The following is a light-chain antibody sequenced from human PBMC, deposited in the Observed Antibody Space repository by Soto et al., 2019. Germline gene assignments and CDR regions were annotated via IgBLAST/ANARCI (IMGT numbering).Light chain of an antibody. CDR3: QQYDSYSWT. J-gene: IGKJ1*01. V-gene: IGKV1-5*01. Sequence: QMTQSPSTLSASVGDRVTITCRASRSINTWLAWYQQKPGQAPKLLISDASDLERGVPSRFSGSGSGTEFTLTITSLQPVDSATYYCQQYDSYSWTFGQGTKVDIK. CDR2: DAS. CDR1: RSINTW.